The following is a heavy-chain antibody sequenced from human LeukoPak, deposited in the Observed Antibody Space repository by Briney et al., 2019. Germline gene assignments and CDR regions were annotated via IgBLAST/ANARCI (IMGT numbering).Heavy chain of an antibody. Sequence: ASVKVSCMASGYTFTSYYMHWVRQATGQGLEWMGWMNPNSGNTGYAQKFQGRVTITRNTSISTAYMELSSLRSEDTAVYYCAKLRRSVRGVIMERPIDYWGQGTLVTVSS. CDR1: GYTFTSYY. J-gene: IGHJ4*02. CDR3: AKLRRSVRGVIMERPIDY. CDR2: MNPNSGNT. D-gene: IGHD3-10*01. V-gene: IGHV1-8*03.